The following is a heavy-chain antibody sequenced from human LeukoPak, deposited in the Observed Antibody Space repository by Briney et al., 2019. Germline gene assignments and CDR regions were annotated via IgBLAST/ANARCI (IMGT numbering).Heavy chain of an antibody. D-gene: IGHD3-3*01. CDR1: GFTFSSYS. Sequence: PGGSLRLSCAASGFTFSSYSMNWVRQAPGKGLEWVSSISSSSSYIYYADSVKGRFTISRDNAKNSLYLQMNSLRAEDTAVYCCARGSYDFWSGYFYYYYMDVWGKGTTVTVSS. CDR2: ISSSSSYI. CDR3: ARGSYDFWSGYFYYYYMDV. J-gene: IGHJ6*03. V-gene: IGHV3-21*01.